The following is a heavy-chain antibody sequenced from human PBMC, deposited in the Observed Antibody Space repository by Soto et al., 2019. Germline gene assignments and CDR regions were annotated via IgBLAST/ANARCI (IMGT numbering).Heavy chain of an antibody. CDR2: ISGSGGST. D-gene: IGHD6-19*01. V-gene: IGHV3-23*01. Sequence: EVQLLESGGGLVQPGGSLRLSCAASGFTFSNYAMSWVRQAPGKGLEWVSGISGSGGSTYYADSVKGRFTISRDNSKNRLYLQMNSLRAEDTAVYYCANSDWYSPAGYFQHWGEGTLVTVSS. CDR3: ANSDWYSPAGYFQH. J-gene: IGHJ1*01. CDR1: GFTFSNYA.